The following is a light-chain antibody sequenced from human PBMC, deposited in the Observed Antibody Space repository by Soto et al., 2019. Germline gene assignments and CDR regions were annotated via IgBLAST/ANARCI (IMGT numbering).Light chain of an antibody. V-gene: IGLV8-61*01. CDR2: STD. CDR1: SGSVSTAYY. CDR3: VLYMGSGIWV. J-gene: IGLJ3*02. Sequence: QAVVTQEPSFSVSPGGTITLTCGLTSGSVSTAYYPTWYQQTPGQAPRTLIYSTDIRSSGVPDRFSGSILGNKAALTITGAQADDESDYHCVLYMGSGIWVFGGGTKVTVL.